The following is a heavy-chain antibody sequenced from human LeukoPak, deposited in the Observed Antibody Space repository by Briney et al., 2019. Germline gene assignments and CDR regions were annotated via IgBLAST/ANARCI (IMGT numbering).Heavy chain of an antibody. CDR3: ARSIAAAGTVDY. CDR1: GYTFTSYY. J-gene: IGHJ4*02. Sequence: ASVKVSCKASGYTFTSYYMHWVRQAPGQGLEWMGIINPSGGSTSYAQKFQGRVAMTRDTSTSTVYMELSSLRSEDTAVYYCARSIAAAGTVDYWGQGTLVTVSS. V-gene: IGHV1-46*01. CDR2: INPSGGST. D-gene: IGHD6-13*01.